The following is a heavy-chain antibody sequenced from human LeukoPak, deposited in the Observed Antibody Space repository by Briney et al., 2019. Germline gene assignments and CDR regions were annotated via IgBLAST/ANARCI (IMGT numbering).Heavy chain of an antibody. J-gene: IGHJ3*02. CDR3: ARGGREGITMIVVEVAFDI. Sequence: ASVKVFCKASGYTFTSYYMHWVRQAPGQGLEWMGIINPSGGSTSYAQKFQGRVTMTRDTSTSTVYMELSSLRSEDTAVYYCARGGREGITMIVVEVAFDIWGQGTMVTVSS. V-gene: IGHV1-46*01. CDR1: GYTFTSYY. D-gene: IGHD3-22*01. CDR2: INPSGGST.